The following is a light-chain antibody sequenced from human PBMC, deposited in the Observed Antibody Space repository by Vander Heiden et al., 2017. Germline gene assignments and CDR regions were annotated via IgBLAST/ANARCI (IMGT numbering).Light chain of an antibody. Sequence: QAGLTQPPSVSKGLRQTATLTCTGNSNNVGNQGAAWLQQHQGHPPKLLSYRNNNRPSGISERLSASRSGNTASLTITGLQPEDEADYCCSAWDSSLSAVVFGGGTKLTVL. CDR2: RNN. V-gene: IGLV10-54*01. CDR3: SAWDSSLSAVV. J-gene: IGLJ2*01. CDR1: SNNVGNQG.